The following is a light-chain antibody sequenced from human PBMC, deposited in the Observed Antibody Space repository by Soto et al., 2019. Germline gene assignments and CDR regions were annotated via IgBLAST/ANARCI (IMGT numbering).Light chain of an antibody. J-gene: IGKJ3*01. CDR3: QQYGRSPFT. Sequence: EIVLTQSPGTLSLSPGERATLSCRASQSVSSNNLAWYQQRPGQAPRVAIYGASTRATGIPERFSGSGSGTDFTLTISRLEPEDFAVYYCQQYGRSPFTFGPGTKVDSK. V-gene: IGKV3-20*01. CDR2: GAS. CDR1: QSVSSNN.